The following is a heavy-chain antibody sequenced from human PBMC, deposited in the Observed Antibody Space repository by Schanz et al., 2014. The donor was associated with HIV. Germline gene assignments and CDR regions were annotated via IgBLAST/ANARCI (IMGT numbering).Heavy chain of an antibody. V-gene: IGHV3-72*01. J-gene: IGHJ6*02. CDR1: GFTFNNYG. D-gene: IGHD5-18*01. CDR3: RGYRFYYGVDF. CDR2: SRVKSDSYAT. Sequence: VQLVESGGGVVQPGRSLRLSCEASGFTFNNYGMHWVRQAPGKGLEWVARSRVKSDSYATEYAASVTGRFTISRDDSKNSVYLQMNSLNIEDTAVYYCRGYRFYYGVDFWGQGTTVTVS.